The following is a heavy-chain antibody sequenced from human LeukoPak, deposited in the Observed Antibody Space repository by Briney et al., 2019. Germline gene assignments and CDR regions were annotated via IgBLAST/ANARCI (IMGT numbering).Heavy chain of an antibody. Sequence: GGSLRLSCATSGFIFSSYGMYWVRQAPGKGLEWVAVIWHDGSAEFYADSVKGGFSISRDDSKNTVYLQMNSLRAEDTALYYCAKDNRGGWSGYFDYWGQGVLVTVSS. V-gene: IGHV3-33*06. CDR3: AKDNRGGWSGYFDY. CDR2: IWHDGSAE. J-gene: IGHJ4*02. D-gene: IGHD6-19*01. CDR1: GFIFSSYG.